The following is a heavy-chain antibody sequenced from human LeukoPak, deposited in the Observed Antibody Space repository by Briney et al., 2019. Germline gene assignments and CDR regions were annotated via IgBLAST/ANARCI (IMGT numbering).Heavy chain of an antibody. J-gene: IGHJ4*02. Sequence: SETLSLTCAVYGGSFSGYYCTWIRQPPGKGLEWIGEIYHDGSTNYNPSLKGRVTTSLDTSKNQCSLRLSSVTAADTAVYYCARGGIVRGADWGQGTLVTVSS. V-gene: IGHV4-34*01. CDR2: IYHDGST. CDR3: ARGGIVRGAD. D-gene: IGHD3-10*01. CDR1: GGSFSGYY.